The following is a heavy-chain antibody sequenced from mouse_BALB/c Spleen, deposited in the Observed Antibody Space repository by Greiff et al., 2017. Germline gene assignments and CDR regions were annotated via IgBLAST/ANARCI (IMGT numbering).Heavy chain of an antibody. D-gene: IGHD2-3*01. V-gene: IGHV3-6*02. J-gene: IGHJ2*01. CDR1: GYSITSGYY. CDR2: ISYDGSN. CDR3: ARLDG. Sequence: EVKLHESGPGLVKPSQSLSLTCSVTGYSITSGYYWNWIRQFPGNKLEWMGYISYDGSNNYNPSLKNRISITRDTSKNQFFLKLNSVTTEDTATYYCARLDGWGQGTTLTVSS.